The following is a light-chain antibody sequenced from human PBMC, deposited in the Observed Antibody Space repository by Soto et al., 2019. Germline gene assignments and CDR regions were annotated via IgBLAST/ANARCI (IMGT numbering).Light chain of an antibody. V-gene: IGLV2-14*01. CDR2: EVT. CDR1: SSDIGAYNY. Sequence: QSVLTQPASVSGSPGQSITISCTGTSSDIGAYNYVSWYQQHPGKAPKLLIYEVTNRPSGVSDRFSGSKSGNTASLTISGLQAEAEANYYCNSYTTLSNRVFGTGTKLTVL. J-gene: IGLJ1*01. CDR3: NSYTTLSNRV.